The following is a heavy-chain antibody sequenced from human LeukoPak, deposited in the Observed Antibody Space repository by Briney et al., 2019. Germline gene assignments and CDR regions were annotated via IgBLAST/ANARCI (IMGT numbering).Heavy chain of an antibody. J-gene: IGHJ3*02. CDR1: GGSISSGGYY. V-gene: IGHV4-31*03. D-gene: IGHD3-16*01. Sequence: SQTLSLTCTVSGGSISSGGYYWSWIRQHPGKGLEWIGYIYYSGSTYYNPSLKSRVTISVDTSKNQFSLKLSSVTAADTAVYFCARRSWAARDAFDIWGQGTMVTVSS. CDR2: IYYSGST. CDR3: ARRSWAARDAFDI.